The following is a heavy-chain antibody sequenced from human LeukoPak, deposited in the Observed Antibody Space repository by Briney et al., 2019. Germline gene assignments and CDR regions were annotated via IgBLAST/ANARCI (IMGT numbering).Heavy chain of an antibody. CDR1: GGSIRSSYYY. CDR2: IYDSGST. J-gene: IGHJ4*02. CDR3: ARLNDFWSGYARAYYYFDY. Sequence: SETLSLTCTVSGGSIRSSYYYWGWIRQPPGKGLEWIGSIYDSGSTYYNPSLKSRVTISVDTSKNQFSLKLNSVTAADTAVYYCARLNDFWSGYARAYYYFDYWGQGTLVTVSS. V-gene: IGHV4-39*01. D-gene: IGHD3-3*01.